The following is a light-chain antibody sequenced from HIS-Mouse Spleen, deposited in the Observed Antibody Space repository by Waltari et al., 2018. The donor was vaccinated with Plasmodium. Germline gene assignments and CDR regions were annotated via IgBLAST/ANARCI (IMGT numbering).Light chain of an antibody. CDR1: ALPKKY. Sequence: SYALTQPPSVSVSPGQTARITCSGDALPKKYAYWYQTKSGQAPLLVIYEDSKRPSGIPERFSGSSSGTMATLTISGAQVEDEADYYCYSTDSSGNHRVFGGGTKLTVL. V-gene: IGLV3-10*01. CDR3: YSTDSSGNHRV. CDR2: EDS. J-gene: IGLJ3*02.